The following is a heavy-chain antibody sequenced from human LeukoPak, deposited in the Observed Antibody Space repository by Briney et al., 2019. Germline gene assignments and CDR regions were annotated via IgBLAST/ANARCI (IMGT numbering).Heavy chain of an antibody. J-gene: IGHJ4*02. CDR3: AGSGSPDDY. CDR2: ITPNAVNK. Sequence: KPGGSLRLSCVGSGFNFSNYYMSWIRQAPGKWLEWISYITPNAVNKYYVDSVKGRFTISRDNAKNSLFLQMNSLRDEDTAVYYCAGSGSPDDYWGQGTLVTVSS. D-gene: IGHD3-10*01. CDR1: GFNFSNYY. V-gene: IGHV3-11*01.